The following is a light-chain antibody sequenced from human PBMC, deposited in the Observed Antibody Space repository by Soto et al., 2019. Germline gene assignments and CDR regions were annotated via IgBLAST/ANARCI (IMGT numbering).Light chain of an antibody. CDR2: EVS. V-gene: IGLV2-14*01. CDR1: SSDIGGYNY. J-gene: IGLJ2*01. Sequence: QSALTQPASVSGSPGQSITISCTGTSSDIGGYNYVSWYQQHPGKAPKLRIYEVSNRPSGVSNRFSGSKSVNTASLTISGLQAEDEADYYYTSYTTSSTLVVFGGGTKLTVL. CDR3: TSYTTSSTLVV.